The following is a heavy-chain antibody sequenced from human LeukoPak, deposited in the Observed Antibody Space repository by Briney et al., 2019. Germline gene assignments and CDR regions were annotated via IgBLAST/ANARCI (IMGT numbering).Heavy chain of an antibody. V-gene: IGHV3-48*02. J-gene: IGHJ3*02. D-gene: IGHD6-13*01. CDR1: GFTFSSYS. CDR2: ISSSSSTI. Sequence: GGSLRLSCAASGFTFSSYSMNWVRRAPGKGLEWVSYISSSSSTIYYADSVKGRFTISRDNAKNSLYLQMNSLRDEDTAVYYCARDLSGAAAGTEAFDIWGQGTMVTVSS. CDR3: ARDLSGAAAGTEAFDI.